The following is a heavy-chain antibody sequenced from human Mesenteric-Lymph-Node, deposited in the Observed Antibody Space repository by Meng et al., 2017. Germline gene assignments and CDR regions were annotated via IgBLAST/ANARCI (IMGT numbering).Heavy chain of an antibody. CDR2: ISVYNGNT. J-gene: IGHJ4*02. Sequence: ASVKVSCKSSGYTFTSYGISWVRQAPGQGLEWMGWISVYNGNTNYAREFQGRVTMTTDTSTSTAYMELRSLRSDDTAVYYCARGDPETGSTDYWGQGTLVTVSS. D-gene: IGHD1-7*01. CDR3: ARGDPETGSTDY. CDR1: GYTFTSYG. V-gene: IGHV1-18*01.